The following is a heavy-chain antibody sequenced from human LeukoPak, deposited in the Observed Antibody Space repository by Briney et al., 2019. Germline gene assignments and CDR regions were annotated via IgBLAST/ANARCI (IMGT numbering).Heavy chain of an antibody. J-gene: IGHJ4*02. V-gene: IGHV1-2*02. CDR3: ARALRTDILTTDY. CDR2: INPNSGGA. Sequence: GASVKVSCKASGYTFTGHFVHWVLQAPGQGLEWMGWINPNSGGALHAQNFQGRVTMTRDTSISTAYMELSRLRSDDTAVYYCARALRTDILTTDYWGQGTLVTLSS. CDR1: GYTFTGHF. D-gene: IGHD3-9*01.